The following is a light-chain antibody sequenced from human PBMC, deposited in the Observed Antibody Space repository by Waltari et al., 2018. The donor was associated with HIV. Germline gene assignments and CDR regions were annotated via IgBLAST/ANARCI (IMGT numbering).Light chain of an antibody. J-gene: IGKJ2*03. CDR3: QQYYSPPYR. CDR1: QSVLYSSSRDNY. V-gene: IGKV4-1*01. CDR2: WAS. Sequence: DIVIAQSPHPPAVSLGARAAINCTSSQSVLYSSSRDNYLAWYQQNPRQPPKLLLYWASTRESGVPDRFSGSGSGTDFSLIISSLQAEDVAIYYCQQYYSPPYRSGQGTKLEIK.